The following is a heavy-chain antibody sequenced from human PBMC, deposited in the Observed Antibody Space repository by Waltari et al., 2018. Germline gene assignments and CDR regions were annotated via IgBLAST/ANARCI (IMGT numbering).Heavy chain of an antibody. CDR3: ARRRTTVTTYYFDY. Sequence: QLQLQESGPGLVKPSETLSLTCTVPGGSLSSSCYYWGWIRQPPGKGLEWIGSIDYSGSTYYNPSLQSRVTISVDTSKNQFSLKLSSVTAADTAVFFCARRRTTVTTYYFDYWGQGTLVTVSS. CDR1: GGSLSSSCYY. D-gene: IGHD4-17*01. J-gene: IGHJ4*02. CDR2: IDYSGST. V-gene: IGHV4-39*01.